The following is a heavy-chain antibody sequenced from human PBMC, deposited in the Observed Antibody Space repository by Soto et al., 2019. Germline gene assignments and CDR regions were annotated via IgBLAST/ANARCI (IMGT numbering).Heavy chain of an antibody. J-gene: IGHJ4*02. CDR2: MSGGAEST. CDR1: GFTFSSYA. CDR3: ARAFGYNYGGSGGPKDY. Sequence: EVQLLESGGGLVQPGGSLTLSCAASGFTFSSYAMSWVRQAPGKGLEWVSAMSGGAESTYYADSAKGRSTIFRDRCKNALYLPMNSLRVADTALYYWARAFGYNYGGSGGPKDYWGQGTLVTVSS. V-gene: IGHV3-23*01. D-gene: IGHD3-16*01.